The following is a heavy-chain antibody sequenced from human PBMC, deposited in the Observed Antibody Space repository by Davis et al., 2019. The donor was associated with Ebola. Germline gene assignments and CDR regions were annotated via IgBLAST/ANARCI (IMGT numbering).Heavy chain of an antibody. J-gene: IGHJ4*02. D-gene: IGHD3-16*02. CDR3: ARALVGAGYRFDY. CDR1: GGSISSYY. V-gene: IGHV4-34*01. Sequence: PSETLSLTCTVSGGSISSYYWSWIRQPPGKGLEWIGEINHSGSTNYNPSLKSRVTISVDTSKNQFSLKLISVTAADTAMYYCARALVGAGYRFDYWGQGTLVTVSS. CDR2: INHSGST.